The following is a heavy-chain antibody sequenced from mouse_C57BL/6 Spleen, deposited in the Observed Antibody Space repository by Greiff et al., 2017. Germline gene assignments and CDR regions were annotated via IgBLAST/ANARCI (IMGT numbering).Heavy chain of an antibody. J-gene: IGHJ4*01. Sequence: QVQLQQPGAELVKPGASVKLSCKASGYTFTSYWMHRVKQRPGQGLEWIGMIHPNSGSTNYNEKFKSKATLTVDKSSSTAYMQLSSLTSEDSAVYYCARGTTVVAKNYAMDYWGQGTSVTVSS. V-gene: IGHV1-64*01. CDR2: IHPNSGST. D-gene: IGHD1-1*01. CDR3: ARGTTVVAKNYAMDY. CDR1: GYTFTSYW.